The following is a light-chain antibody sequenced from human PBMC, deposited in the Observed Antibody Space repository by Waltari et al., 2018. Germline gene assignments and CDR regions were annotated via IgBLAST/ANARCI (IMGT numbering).Light chain of an antibody. Sequence: DIQMTQSPSSLSASGGDRVPIPCRSSQTISSYLNWYQQKPGKAPKLLIYAASSLQSGVPSRFSGSGSGTDFTLTISSLQPEDFATYYCQQSYSTPRVTFGPGTKVDIK. J-gene: IGKJ3*01. CDR2: AAS. CDR3: QQSYSTPRVT. V-gene: IGKV1-39*01. CDR1: QTISSY.